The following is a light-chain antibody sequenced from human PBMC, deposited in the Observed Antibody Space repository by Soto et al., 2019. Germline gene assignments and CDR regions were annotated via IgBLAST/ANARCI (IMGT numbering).Light chain of an antibody. V-gene: IGKV1-5*03. Sequence: DIQMTQSPSTLSGSVGDRVTITCRASQTIDNWLAWYQQIPGKAPNLLIYKVSSLDSGVPSRFSGSGSGTEFTLTITSLQPEDFATYYCQQYKAYPYTFAQGTKLQIK. CDR2: KVS. CDR1: QTIDNW. J-gene: IGKJ2*01. CDR3: QQYKAYPYT.